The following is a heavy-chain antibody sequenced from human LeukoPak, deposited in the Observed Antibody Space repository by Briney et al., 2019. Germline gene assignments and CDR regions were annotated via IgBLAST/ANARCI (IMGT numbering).Heavy chain of an antibody. D-gene: IGHD2-15*01. CDR1: GGSFSGYY. CDR3: ARGIVVVVAAHFDY. V-gene: IGHV4-38-2*01. CDR2: IYHSGST. Sequence: SETLSLTCAVYGGSFSGYYWGWIRQPPGKGLEWIGSIYHSGSTYYNASLKSRVTISVDTSKNQISLKLSSVTAAGTAVYYCARGIVVVVAAHFDYWGQGTLVTVSS. J-gene: IGHJ4*02.